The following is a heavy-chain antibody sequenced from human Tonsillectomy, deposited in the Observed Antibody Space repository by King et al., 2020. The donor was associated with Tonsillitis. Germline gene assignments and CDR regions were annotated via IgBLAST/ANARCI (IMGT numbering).Heavy chain of an antibody. CDR3: GRELYDSSDYGVGS. CDR1: GFTFDDYA. V-gene: IGHV3-9*01. J-gene: IGHJ4*02. CDR2: ISWNSGSI. D-gene: IGHD3-22*01. Sequence: VQLVESGGGLVQPGRSLRLSCAASGFTFDDYAMHWVRQAPGKGLEWVSGISWNSGSIGYADSVKGRFTISRDNAKNSLYLQMNSLRAEDTALYYCGRELYDSSDYGVGSWGQGTLVTVSS.